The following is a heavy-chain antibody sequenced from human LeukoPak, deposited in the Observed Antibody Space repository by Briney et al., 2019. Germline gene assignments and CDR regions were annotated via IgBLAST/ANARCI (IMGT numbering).Heavy chain of an antibody. V-gene: IGHV3-23*01. CDR1: GFTFSSYA. CDR3: ARQGGYCSSTSCYAAY. CDR2: ISGSGGST. Sequence: QTGGSLRLSCAASGFTFSSYAMSWVRQAPGKGLEWASAISGSGGSTYYADSVKGRFTISRDNSKNTLYLQMNSLRAEDTAVYYCARQGGYCSSTSCYAAYWGQGTLVTVSS. D-gene: IGHD2-2*01. J-gene: IGHJ4*02.